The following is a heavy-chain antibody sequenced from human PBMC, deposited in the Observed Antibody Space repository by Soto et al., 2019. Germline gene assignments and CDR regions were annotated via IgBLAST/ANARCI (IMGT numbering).Heavy chain of an antibody. CDR2: ISGSGGST. CDR1: GFTFSSDA. V-gene: IGHV3-23*01. Sequence: EVQLLESGGGLVQPGGSLRLSCAASGFTFSSDAMSWVRQAPGKGLEWVSAISGSGGSTYYADSVKGPFTITRDNSKNTLYLPMNSLIAEDTAVYYCAKGRGPIAVTIGGAFDFWGQGTMVTVSS. J-gene: IGHJ3*01. D-gene: IGHD6-19*01. CDR3: AKGRGPIAVTIGGAFDF.